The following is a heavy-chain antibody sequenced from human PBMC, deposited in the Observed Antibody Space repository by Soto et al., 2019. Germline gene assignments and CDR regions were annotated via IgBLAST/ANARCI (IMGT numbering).Heavy chain of an antibody. CDR3: ARDFYDYIWGSYRSDAFDI. CDR1: GFTFSSYW. Sequence: EVQLVESGGGLVQPGGSLRLSCAASGFTFSSYWMSWVRQAPGKGLEWVANIKQDGSEKYYVDSVKGRFTISRDNANNSLYLQMNSLRAEDTAVYYCARDFYDYIWGSYRSDAFDIWGQGTMVTVSS. D-gene: IGHD3-16*02. CDR2: IKQDGSEK. J-gene: IGHJ3*02. V-gene: IGHV3-7*01.